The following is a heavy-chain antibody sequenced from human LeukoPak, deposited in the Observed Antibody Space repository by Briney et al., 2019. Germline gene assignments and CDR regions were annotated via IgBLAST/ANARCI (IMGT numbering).Heavy chain of an antibody. V-gene: IGHV3-48*01. CDR3: ARLRYYAMDV. J-gene: IGHJ6*02. CDR1: GFTFSTFD. Sequence: SGRSLRLSCAASGFTFSTFDMNWVRQAPGKGLEWVSYISSGSSTIYYADPVKGRFTISRDNAKNSLYLQMNSLRAEDTAVYYCARLRYYAMDVWGQGTTVIVSS. CDR2: ISSGSSTI.